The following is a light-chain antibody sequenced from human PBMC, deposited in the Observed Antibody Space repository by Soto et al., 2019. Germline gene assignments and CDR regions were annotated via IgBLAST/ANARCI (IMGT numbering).Light chain of an antibody. CDR2: GAS. Sequence: EIVMTQSPATLSVSPGERATLSCRASQSVSSNLAWYQQKPGQAPRLLIYGASTRATGIPARFSGSRSGTEFTLTISSLQSEDFAVYYCQQYIDWPRTFGQGTKEEIK. V-gene: IGKV3-15*01. J-gene: IGKJ1*01. CDR3: QQYIDWPRT. CDR1: QSVSSN.